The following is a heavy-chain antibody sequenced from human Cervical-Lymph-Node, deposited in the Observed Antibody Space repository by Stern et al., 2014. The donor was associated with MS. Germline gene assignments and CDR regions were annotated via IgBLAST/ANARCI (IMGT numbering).Heavy chain of an antibody. CDR2: IKSKSEGGTT. D-gene: IGHD3/OR15-3a*01. CDR1: GLTFSDAW. CDR3: TTGGDFWTGYYLDN. Sequence: EVQLLESGGGLVKPGGSLRLSCVASGLTFSDAWMTWVRQAPGKGLEWVARIKSKSEGGTTGYGPPVEGRFSISREDSTNTLYLEMKSLKIEDTAVYYCTTGGDFWTGYYLDNWGQGTLVTVSS. J-gene: IGHJ4*02. V-gene: IGHV3-15*01.